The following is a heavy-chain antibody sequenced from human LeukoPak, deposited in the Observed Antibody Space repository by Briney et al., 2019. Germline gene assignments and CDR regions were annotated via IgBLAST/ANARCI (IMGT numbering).Heavy chain of an antibody. V-gene: IGHV3-21*01. CDR1: AFTFSSHS. Sequence: PGGSLRLSCAASAFTFSSHSMNSARQAPGKGLEWVSSISSRGNYIYYADSVKGRPTISRDNAQNSLYLQMNSLRVEDTAVYYCARETQEEAFDIWGQGTMVTVSS. J-gene: IGHJ3*02. CDR3: ARETQEEAFDI. CDR2: ISSRGNYI.